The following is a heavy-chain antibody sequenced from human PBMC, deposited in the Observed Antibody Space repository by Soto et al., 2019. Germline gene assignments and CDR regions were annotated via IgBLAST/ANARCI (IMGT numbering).Heavy chain of an antibody. J-gene: IGHJ4*02. CDR2: IYYSGST. CDR3: ARGLDSSSWYGFY. CDR1: GGSISSYY. V-gene: IGHV4-59*01. Sequence: PSETLSRTCTVSGGSISSYYWSWIRQPPGKGLEWVGYIYYSGSTNYNPSLKSRVTISVDTSKNQFSLKLSSVTAADTAVYYCARGLDSSSWYGFYWGKGTLVTVSS. D-gene: IGHD6-13*01.